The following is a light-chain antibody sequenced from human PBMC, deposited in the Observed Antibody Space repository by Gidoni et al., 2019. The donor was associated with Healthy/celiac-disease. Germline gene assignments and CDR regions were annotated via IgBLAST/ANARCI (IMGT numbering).Light chain of an antibody. CDR1: QSISSW. J-gene: IGKJ2*01. CDR3: QQYNSYLYT. CDR2: TAS. Sequence: DLQMTQSPSTLSASVGDRVTITCRASQSISSWLAWYQQKPGKAPKLLIYTASSLESGVPSRFSGSGSGTEFTLTISSLQPDDFATYYCQQYNSYLYTFGQGTKLEIK. V-gene: IGKV1-5*03.